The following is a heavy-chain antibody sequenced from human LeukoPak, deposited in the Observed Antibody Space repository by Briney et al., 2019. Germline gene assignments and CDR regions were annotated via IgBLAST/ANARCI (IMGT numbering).Heavy chain of an antibody. J-gene: IGHJ4*02. V-gene: IGHV1-69*05. CDR1: GCTFSSYA. D-gene: IGHD5-24*01. Sequence: ASVKVSCKSSGCTFSSYAISWLRQAPAQGLEWVGVIIPIFGTANYAQKFQGRVTITTDESTSTAYMELSSLRSEDTAVYYCAGVGDRDDYWGQGALVTVSS. CDR3: AGVGDRDDY. CDR2: IIPIFGTA.